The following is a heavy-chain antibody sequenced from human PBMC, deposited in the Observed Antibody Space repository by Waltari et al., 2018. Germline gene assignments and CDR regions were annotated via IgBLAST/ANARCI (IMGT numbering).Heavy chain of an antibody. V-gene: IGHV4-61*05. J-gene: IGHJ4*02. CDR1: GGSISSSSYY. CDR3: ARDQRGYSYGYGFDY. D-gene: IGHD5-18*01. Sequence: QLQLQESGPGLVKPSETLSLTCTVSGGSISSSSYYWGWISQPPGKGLEWIGYIYYSGSTNYNPSLKSRVTISVDTSKNQFSLKLSSVTAADTAVYYCARDQRGYSYGYGFDYWGQGTLVTVSS. CDR2: IYYSGST.